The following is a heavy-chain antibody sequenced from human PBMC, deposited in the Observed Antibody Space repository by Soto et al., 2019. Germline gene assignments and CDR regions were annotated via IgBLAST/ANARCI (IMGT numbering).Heavy chain of an antibody. Sequence: QVQLVESGGGVVQPGRSLRLSCAASGFTFSSYGMHWVRQAPGKGLEWVAVISNDGSYKYYPDSVKGRFTISRDNSKNTLELQMSSLRAEDTAVYYCAKDRGSGSPAWFDPWGQGTLVTVSS. J-gene: IGHJ5*02. CDR1: GFTFSSYG. V-gene: IGHV3-30*18. CDR2: ISNDGSYK. CDR3: AKDRGSGSPAWFDP. D-gene: IGHD1-26*01.